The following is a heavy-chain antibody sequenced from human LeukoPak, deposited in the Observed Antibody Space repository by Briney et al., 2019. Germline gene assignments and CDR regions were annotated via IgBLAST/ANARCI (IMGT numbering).Heavy chain of an antibody. Sequence: GGSLRLSCAASGFTFSSYAMSWVRQAPGKGLEWVSAISGSGGSTYYADSVKGRFTISRDNPKNTLYLQMNSLRAEDTAVYYCAKDLTPLTLSMFDYWGQGTLVTVSS. D-gene: IGHD3-16*01. CDR1: GFTFSSYA. CDR3: AKDLTPLTLSMFDY. J-gene: IGHJ4*02. V-gene: IGHV3-23*01. CDR2: ISGSGGST.